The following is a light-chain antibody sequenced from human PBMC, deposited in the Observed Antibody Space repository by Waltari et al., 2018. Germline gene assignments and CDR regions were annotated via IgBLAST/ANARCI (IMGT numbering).Light chain of an antibody. CDR2: EGT. CDR1: SSCVGSYNL. V-gene: IGLV2-23*03. CDR3: CSYADSNTFV. Sequence: QSALTQPASVSGSPGPSITISCTGPSSCVGSYNLVSWYQQLPGKAPKLMIYEGTKLPSGVSNRFSGSKSGNTASLTISGLQAEDEADYYCCSYADSNTFVFGGGTKLTVL. J-gene: IGLJ2*01.